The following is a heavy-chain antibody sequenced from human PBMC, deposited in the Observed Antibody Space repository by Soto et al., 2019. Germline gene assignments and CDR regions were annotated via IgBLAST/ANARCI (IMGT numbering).Heavy chain of an antibody. CDR1: GFTFSSYS. V-gene: IGHV3-48*02. CDR2: ISSSSSTI. CDR3: ARDHSGSYFFYYYGMDV. D-gene: IGHD1-26*01. J-gene: IGHJ6*02. Sequence: EVQLVESGGGLVQPGGSLRLSCAASGFTFSSYSMNWVRQAPGKGLEWVSYISSSSSTIYYADSVKGRFTISRDNAKNSLYLQMNSLRDEDTAVYYCARDHSGSYFFYYYGMDVWGQGTTVTVSS.